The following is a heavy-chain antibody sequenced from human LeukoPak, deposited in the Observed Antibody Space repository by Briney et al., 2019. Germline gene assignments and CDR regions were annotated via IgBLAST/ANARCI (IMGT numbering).Heavy chain of an antibody. CDR2: ISAYNGNT. D-gene: IGHD6-19*01. Sequence: ASVKVSCKASGYTFTSYDISWVRQAPGQGLEWMGWISAYNGNTNYAQKLQGRVTMTTDTSTSTAYMELRSLRSDDTAVYYCARDPSIAVAGTGLDYWGQGTLVTVSS. CDR3: ARDPSIAVAGTGLDY. J-gene: IGHJ4*02. V-gene: IGHV1-18*01. CDR1: GYTFTSYD.